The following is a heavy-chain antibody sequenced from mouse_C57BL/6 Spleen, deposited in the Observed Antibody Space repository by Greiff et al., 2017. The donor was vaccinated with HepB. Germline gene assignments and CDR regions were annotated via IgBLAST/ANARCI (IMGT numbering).Heavy chain of an antibody. J-gene: IGHJ2*01. CDR3: ARGEDY. V-gene: IGHV1-26*01. Sequence: EVQLQQSGPELVKPGASVKISCKASGYKFTDYYMNWVKQSHGKSLEWIGDINPNNGGTSYNQKFKGKATLTVDKSSSTAYMELRSLTSEDSAVYYCARGEDYWGQGTTLTVSS. CDR1: GYKFTDYY. CDR2: INPNNGGT.